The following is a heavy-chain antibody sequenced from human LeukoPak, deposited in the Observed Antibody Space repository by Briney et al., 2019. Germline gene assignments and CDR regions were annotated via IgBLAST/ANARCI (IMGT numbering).Heavy chain of an antibody. CDR3: ARRGAYFDY. V-gene: IGHV1-2*02. J-gene: IGHJ4*02. D-gene: IGHD4/OR15-4a*01. CDR1: GYTFTGYY. Sequence: ASVKVSCKASGYTFTGYYIPWVRQAPGQGLEWMGWINPNSGGTSYAQKFQGRVTMTRDTSISTAYMELSRLTSDDTAVYYCARRGAYFDYWGQGPLVTVSS. CDR2: INPNSGGT.